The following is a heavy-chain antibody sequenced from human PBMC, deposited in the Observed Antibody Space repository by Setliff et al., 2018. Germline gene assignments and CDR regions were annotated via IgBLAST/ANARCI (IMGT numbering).Heavy chain of an antibody. Sequence: ASVKVSCKASGYTFTTYYMHWVRQAPGQGLEWMGVINPSDGSTTYAQKFQGRVKMTRDTSTNTVYMQLSSLRSEDTAVYYCARESTAKNFWGEYSDYWGQGTLVTVSS. CDR1: GYTFTTYY. CDR3: ARESTAKNFWGEYSDY. V-gene: IGHV1-46*01. CDR2: INPSDGST. D-gene: IGHD3-3*01. J-gene: IGHJ4*02.